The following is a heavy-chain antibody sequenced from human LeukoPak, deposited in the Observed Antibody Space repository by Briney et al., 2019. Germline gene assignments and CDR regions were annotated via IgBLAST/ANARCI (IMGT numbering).Heavy chain of an antibody. D-gene: IGHD2-8*01. CDR1: GFTFSSYA. CDR2: ISSNGGST. Sequence: GGSLRLSCAASGFTFSSYAMHWVRQAPGKGLEYVSAISSNGGSTYYANSVKGRFTISRDNSKNTLYLQMGSLRAEDMAVYYCARPTNGTWGRGTLVTVSS. J-gene: IGHJ5*02. V-gene: IGHV3-64*01. CDR3: ARPTNGT.